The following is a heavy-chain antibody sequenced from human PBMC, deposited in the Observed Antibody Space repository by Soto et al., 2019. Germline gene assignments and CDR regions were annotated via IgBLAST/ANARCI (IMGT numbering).Heavy chain of an antibody. J-gene: IGHJ4*02. Sequence: EVQLVESGGGLVKPGGSLRLSCAASGFTLSSYTINWVRQAPGQGLEWVSSISSSSDYRFYADSVKGRFTISRDNAENSLCLQMDGMTAKDTAIYYCARDVSTWHKGLNDFDYWGQGTLVTVSS. D-gene: IGHD2-2*01. CDR3: ARDVSTWHKGLNDFDY. CDR2: ISSSSDYR. CDR1: GFTLSSYT. V-gene: IGHV3-21*01.